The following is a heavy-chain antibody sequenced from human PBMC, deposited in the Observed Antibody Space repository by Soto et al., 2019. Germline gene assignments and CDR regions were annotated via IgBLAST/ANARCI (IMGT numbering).Heavy chain of an antibody. Sequence: GSLRLSCAASGFTFSSNYMSWVRQAPGKGLEWVSVIYSGGSTYYADSVKGRFTISRDNSKNTLYLQMSSLRAEDTAVYYCARDRVESGYPEYFQHWGQGT. D-gene: IGHD3-22*01. CDR1: GFTFSSNY. V-gene: IGHV3-53*01. CDR2: IYSGGST. CDR3: ARDRVESGYPEYFQH. J-gene: IGHJ1*01.